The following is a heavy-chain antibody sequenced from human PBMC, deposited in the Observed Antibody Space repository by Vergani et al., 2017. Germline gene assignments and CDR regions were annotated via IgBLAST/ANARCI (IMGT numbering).Heavy chain of an antibody. V-gene: IGHV2-70*04. CDR3: ARSSNWGSTGFDY. CDR2: IDWDDDK. CDR1: GYSLSTSGMR. Sequence: QVTLKESGPALVKPTQTLTLTCTFSGYSLSTSGMRVSWIRQPPGKALEWLARIDWDDDKFYSTSLKTRLTISKNTSKNQVVLTMTNMDPVDTATYYCARSSNWGSTGFDYWGQGTLVTVSS. D-gene: IGHD7-27*01. J-gene: IGHJ4*02.